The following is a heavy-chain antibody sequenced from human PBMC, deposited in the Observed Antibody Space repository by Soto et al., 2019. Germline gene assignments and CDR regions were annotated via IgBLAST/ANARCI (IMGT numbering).Heavy chain of an antibody. D-gene: IGHD3-16*02. Sequence: RASVNVSCKSSGYTFTSYYIHWVRQAPGQGLECMGIINPSGGSTVYAQKFQGRVTMTRDTSTSTVYMELSSLRSEDTAVYYCARVIPALVNYFDYWGQGTLVTVSS. J-gene: IGHJ4*02. CDR1: GYTFTSYY. V-gene: IGHV1-46*01. CDR2: INPSGGST. CDR3: ARVIPALVNYFDY.